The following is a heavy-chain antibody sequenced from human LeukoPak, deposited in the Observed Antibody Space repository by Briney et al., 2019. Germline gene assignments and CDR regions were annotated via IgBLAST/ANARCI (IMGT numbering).Heavy chain of an antibody. CDR1: GDSISSYY. CDR3: ARGRRVDY. Sequence: SETLSLTCTVSGDSISSYYWSWIRQPPGKGLEWIGYIYYSGSTNYNPSLKSRVTISLDTSKNQFSLKLTSVTAADTAVYYCARGRRVDYWGQGTLVTVSS. CDR2: IYYSGST. V-gene: IGHV4-59*08. D-gene: IGHD6-13*01. J-gene: IGHJ4*02.